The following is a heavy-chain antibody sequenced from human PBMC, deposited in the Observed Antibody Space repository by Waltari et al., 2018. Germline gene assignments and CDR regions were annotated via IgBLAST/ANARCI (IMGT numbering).Heavy chain of an antibody. J-gene: IGHJ4*02. V-gene: IGHV3-9*01. CDR3: VKGMGATHRTQFDT. Sequence: EMQLVESGGGLVEPGRSLRLSCEASGFTFDDHGMHWVRHFPGQGLEWVSGITWSGGSMDYADSVKGRFTVSRDNAKNCLFLEMNSLRAADTAFYYCVKGMGATHRTQFDTWGQGTLVTVSS. CDR1: GFTFDDHG. CDR2: ITWSGGSM.